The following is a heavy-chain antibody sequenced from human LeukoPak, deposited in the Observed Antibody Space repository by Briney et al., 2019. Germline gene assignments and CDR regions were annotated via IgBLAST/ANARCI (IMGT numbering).Heavy chain of an antibody. CDR1: GGTFSSYA. Sequence: GASVKVSCKASGGTFSSYAISWVRQAPEQGLEWMGGIIPIFGTANYAQKFQGRVTITTDESTSTAYMELSSLRSEDTAVYYCARVKRYCSSTSCHTAEPDAFDIWGQGTMVTVSS. CDR3: ARVKRYCSSTSCHTAEPDAFDI. J-gene: IGHJ3*02. V-gene: IGHV1-69*05. CDR2: IIPIFGTA. D-gene: IGHD2-2*02.